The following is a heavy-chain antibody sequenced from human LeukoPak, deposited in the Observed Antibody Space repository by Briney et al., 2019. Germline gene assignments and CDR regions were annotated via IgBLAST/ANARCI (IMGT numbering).Heavy chain of an antibody. CDR2: INSDGSNT. CDR1: GFTFSSYW. V-gene: IGHV3-74*01. J-gene: IGHJ4*02. Sequence: GGSLRLSCAASGFTFSSYWMHWVRQAPGKGLVWVSRINSDGSNTRYADSVKGRFTISRDNAKNTLYLQMNNLGAGDTAVYYCARGALGFDYWGQGTLVSVSS. CDR3: ARGALGFDY.